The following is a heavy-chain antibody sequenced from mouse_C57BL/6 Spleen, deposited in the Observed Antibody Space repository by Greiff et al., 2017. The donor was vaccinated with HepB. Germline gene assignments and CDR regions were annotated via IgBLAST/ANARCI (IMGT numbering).Heavy chain of an antibody. V-gene: IGHV1-15*01. D-gene: IGHD1-1*01. J-gene: IGHJ2*01. CDR2: IDTETGGT. CDR3: TRGVYYYGSSLDY. Sequence: VQLQQSGAELVRPGASVTLSCKASGYTFTDYEMHWVKQTPVHGLEWIGAIDTETGGTAYNQKFKGKAILTADKSSSTAYMELRSLTSKDSAVYYCTRGVYYYGSSLDYWGQGTTLTVSS. CDR1: GYTFTDYE.